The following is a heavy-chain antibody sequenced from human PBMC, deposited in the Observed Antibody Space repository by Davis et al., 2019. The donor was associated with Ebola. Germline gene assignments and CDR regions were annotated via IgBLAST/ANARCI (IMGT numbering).Heavy chain of an antibody. V-gene: IGHV3-7*03. CDR1: GFTVSSNY. J-gene: IGHJ6*02. CDR3: ARDSGDYRSLYYYGMDV. CDR2: IKQDGSEK. D-gene: IGHD4-17*01. Sequence: GGSLRLSCAASGFTVSSNYMSWVRQAPGKGLEWVANIKQDGSEKYYVDSVKGRFTISRDNAKNSLYLQMNSLRAEDTAVYYCARDSGDYRSLYYYGMDVWGQGTTVTVSS.